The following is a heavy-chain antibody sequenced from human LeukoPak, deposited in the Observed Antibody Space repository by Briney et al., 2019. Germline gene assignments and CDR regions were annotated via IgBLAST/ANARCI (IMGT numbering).Heavy chain of an antibody. CDR1: GYTFTGYS. Sequence: RASVKVSCKASGYTFTGYSMHWVRQAPGQGLEWMGWINPNSGGTNYAQKLQGRVTMTRDTSINTAYMELSRLRSDDTAVYYCARGRVLWSYMDVWGKGTTVTISS. J-gene: IGHJ6*03. D-gene: IGHD3-10*01. CDR2: INPNSGGT. V-gene: IGHV1-2*02. CDR3: ARGRVLWSYMDV.